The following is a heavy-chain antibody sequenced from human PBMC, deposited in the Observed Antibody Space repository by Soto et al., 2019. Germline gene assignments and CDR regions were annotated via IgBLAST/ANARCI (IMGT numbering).Heavy chain of an antibody. Sequence: EVHLVESGGGVAQPGRSLRLSCATSGFTFDDYAMHWVRQAPGKGLEWVSGISWNSDSTGYADSVKGRFTISRDNAKKSLFLQMTSLRSEDTAFYFCARTTWGYGEPLDSWGQGTLVTGS. CDR3: ARTTWGYGEPLDS. D-gene: IGHD4-17*01. CDR1: GFTFDDYA. J-gene: IGHJ4*02. CDR2: ISWNSDST. V-gene: IGHV3-9*01.